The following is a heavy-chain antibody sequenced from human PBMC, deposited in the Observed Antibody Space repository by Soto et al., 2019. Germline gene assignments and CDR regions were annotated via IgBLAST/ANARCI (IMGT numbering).Heavy chain of an antibody. D-gene: IGHD2-15*01. CDR3: ARVDVVDCSGGSCSWFDP. V-gene: IGHV4-30-4*01. Sequence: SETLSLTCTVSCGSISSGDYYWSWIRQPPGKGLEWIGYIYYSGSTYYNPSLKSRVTISVDTSKNQFSLKLSSVTAADTAVYYCARVDVVDCSGGSCSWFDPWGQGTLVTVSS. CDR2: IYYSGST. CDR1: CGSISSGDYY. J-gene: IGHJ5*02.